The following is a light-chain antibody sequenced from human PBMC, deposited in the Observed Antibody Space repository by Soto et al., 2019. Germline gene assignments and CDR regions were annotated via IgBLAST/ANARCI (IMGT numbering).Light chain of an antibody. Sequence: QSALTQPPSASGSPGQSVTISCTGTSSDVGAYNYVSWYQQHAGKAPKLVIYEVTKRPSGVPDRFSGSKSANTASLTVSGPQAEDEADSYCRSFASITTRVFGGGTKLTVL. CDR2: EVT. CDR3: RSFASITTRV. J-gene: IGLJ3*02. CDR1: SSDVGAYNY. V-gene: IGLV2-8*01.